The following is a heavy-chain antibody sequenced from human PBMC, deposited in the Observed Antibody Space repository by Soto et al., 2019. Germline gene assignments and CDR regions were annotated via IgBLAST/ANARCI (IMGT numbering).Heavy chain of an antibody. D-gene: IGHD6-13*01. Sequence: LRLSCGASGFSFSDHYMGWGRQAPGKGLEWVGGTRDKATNSLTEYAASVQGRFSISRDDSKSSLYLQMNSLKIEDTAVYYCAREDRIAPPVSGYYYSGLYVWGQGTAVTVS. CDR1: GFSFSDHY. CDR2: TRDKATNSLT. CDR3: AREDRIAPPVSGYYYSGLYV. J-gene: IGHJ6*02. V-gene: IGHV3-72*01.